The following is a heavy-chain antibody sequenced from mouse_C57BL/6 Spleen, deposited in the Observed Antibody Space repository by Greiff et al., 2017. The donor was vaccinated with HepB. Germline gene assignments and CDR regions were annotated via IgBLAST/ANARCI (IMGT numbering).Heavy chain of an antibody. CDR2: IDPSDSYT. CDR1: GYTFTSYW. J-gene: IGHJ2*01. D-gene: IGHD4-1*01. Sequence: QVQLQQSGAELVMPGASVKLSCKASGYTFTSYWMHWVKQRPGQGLEWIGEIDPSDSYTNYNQKFKGKSTLTVDKSSSTAYMQLSSLTSEDSAVYYCARQANWDVGYFDYWGQGTTLTVSS. CDR3: ARQANWDVGYFDY. V-gene: IGHV1-69*01.